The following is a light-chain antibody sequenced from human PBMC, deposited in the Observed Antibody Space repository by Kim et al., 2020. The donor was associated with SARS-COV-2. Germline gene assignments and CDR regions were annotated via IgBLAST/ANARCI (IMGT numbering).Light chain of an antibody. CDR3: SSYAGKNDVV. V-gene: IGLV2-8*01. Sequence: GTSVTSCCTRTSSDVGTHNYVSWYHHHPGKAPKLMIFEVSERPSGVPDRFSGSKSGNTASLTVSGLQAEDEADYYCSSYAGKNDVVFGGGTQLTVL. CDR1: SSDVGTHNY. CDR2: EVS. J-gene: IGLJ3*02.